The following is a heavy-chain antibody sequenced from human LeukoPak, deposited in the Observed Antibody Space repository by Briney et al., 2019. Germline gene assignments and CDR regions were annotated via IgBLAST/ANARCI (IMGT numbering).Heavy chain of an antibody. V-gene: IGHV3-21*01. D-gene: IGHD6-6*01. CDR1: GFTFSSYS. J-gene: IGHJ4*02. CDR3: ARSSIAARVFDY. CDR2: ISSSSSYI. Sequence: GGSLRLSCAASGFTFSSYSMNWFRQAPGKGLEWVSSISSSSSYIYYADSVKGRFTISRDNAKNSLYLQMNSLRAEDTAVYYCARSSIAARVFDYWGQGTLVTVSS.